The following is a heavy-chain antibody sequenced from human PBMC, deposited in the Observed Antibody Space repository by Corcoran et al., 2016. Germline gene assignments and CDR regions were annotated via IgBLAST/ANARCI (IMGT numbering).Heavy chain of an antibody. Sequence: QLQLQESGPGLVKPSETLSLTCTVSGGSISSSSYYWGWIRQPPGKGLEWIGSIYYSGRTYYNPSLKSRVTISVDTSNNQFSLKLSSVTAADTAVYSWAREDDAADDYFDYWGQGTLVTVSS. CDR3: AREDDAADDYFDY. CDR1: GGSISSSSYY. D-gene: IGHD6-13*01. CDR2: IYYSGRT. V-gene: IGHV4-39*02. J-gene: IGHJ4*02.